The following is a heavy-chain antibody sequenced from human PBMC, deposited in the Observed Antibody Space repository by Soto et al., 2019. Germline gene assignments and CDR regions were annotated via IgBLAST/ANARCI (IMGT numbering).Heavy chain of an antibody. CDR2: ISGSGGST. CDR1: GFTFSSYA. CDR3: AKDLNIAARPRFGYYGMDV. Sequence: GGSLRLSCAASGFTFSSYAMSWVRQAPGKGLEWVSAISGSGGSTYYADSVKGRFTISRDNSKNTLYLQMNSLRAEDTAVYYCAKDLNIAARPRFGYYGMDVWGQGTTVTVSS. J-gene: IGHJ6*02. D-gene: IGHD6-6*01. V-gene: IGHV3-23*01.